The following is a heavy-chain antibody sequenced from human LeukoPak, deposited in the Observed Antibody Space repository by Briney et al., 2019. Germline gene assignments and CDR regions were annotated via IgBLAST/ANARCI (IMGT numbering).Heavy chain of an antibody. CDR1: GGSFSGYY. D-gene: IGHD3-3*01. CDR2: INHSGST. CDR3: ARRGRYTIFGVVINTYYYYGMDV. Sequence: LETLSLTCAVYGGSFSGYYWSWIRQPPGKGLEWIGEINHSGSTNYNPSLKSRVTISVDASKNQFSLKLSSVTAADTAVYYCARRGRYTIFGVVINTYYYYGMDVWGQGTTVTVSS. V-gene: IGHV4-34*01. J-gene: IGHJ6*02.